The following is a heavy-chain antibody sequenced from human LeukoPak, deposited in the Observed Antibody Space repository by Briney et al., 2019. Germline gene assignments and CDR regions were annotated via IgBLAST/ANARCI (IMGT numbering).Heavy chain of an antibody. CDR3: AKAAKEKAAAGTLAFN. V-gene: IGHV3-23*01. CDR1: GFTFSSNS. CDR2: ISGSGDST. Sequence: GGSLRLSCAASGFTFSSNSMTWVRQTPGKGLEWVSGISGSGDSTFYADSVKGRFTISRDNSRNTLYLQMSSLSPEDTAVYYCAKAAKEKAAAGTLAFNWGQGTLVTVSS. D-gene: IGHD6-13*01. J-gene: IGHJ4*02.